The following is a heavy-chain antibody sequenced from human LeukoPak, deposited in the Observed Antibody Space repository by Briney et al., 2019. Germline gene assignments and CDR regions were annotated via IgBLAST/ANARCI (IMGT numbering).Heavy chain of an antibody. CDR1: GGSISTSY. CDR2: IYSSGST. Sequence: PPETLPLTCSGSGGSISTSYWSWIRQPPGKGLEGIGYIYSSGSTKYNPSRKSQVTISVDTSKNQLSLNLSPVTAADTAVYYCASVRWLHAYYESYYLDVWGKGTTVTVSS. V-gene: IGHV4-59*01. D-gene: IGHD3-22*01. J-gene: IGHJ6*03. CDR3: ASVRWLHAYYESYYLDV.